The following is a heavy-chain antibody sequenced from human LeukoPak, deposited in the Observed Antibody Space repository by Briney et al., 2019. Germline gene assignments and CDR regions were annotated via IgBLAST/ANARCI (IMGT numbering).Heavy chain of an antibody. D-gene: IGHD6-6*01. CDR3: ARVSARRGSDYFDY. CDR2: ISYDGSNK. J-gene: IGHJ4*02. CDR1: GFTFSSYA. V-gene: IGHV3-30*01. Sequence: GGSLRLSCAASGFTFSSYAMLWVRQAPGKGLEGVAVISYDGSNKYYADSVKGRFTISRDNSKNTLYLQMNSLRAEDTAVYYCARVSARRGSDYFDYWGQGTLVTVSS.